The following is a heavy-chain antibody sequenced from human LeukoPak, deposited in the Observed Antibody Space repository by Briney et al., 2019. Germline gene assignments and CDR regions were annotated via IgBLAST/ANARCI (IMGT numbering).Heavy chain of an antibody. CDR2: ISGSGGST. Sequence: GGSLRLSCAASGFTFSSYAMSWVRQAPGKGPEWVSAISGSGGSTYYAESVKGRFTISRDNSKNTLYLQMNSLRAEDTAVYDCAKAALPASYDILTGYYRRHYYFDYWGQGTLVTVSS. V-gene: IGHV3-23*01. CDR3: AKAALPASYDILTGYYRRHYYFDY. CDR1: GFTFSSYA. D-gene: IGHD3-9*01. J-gene: IGHJ4*02.